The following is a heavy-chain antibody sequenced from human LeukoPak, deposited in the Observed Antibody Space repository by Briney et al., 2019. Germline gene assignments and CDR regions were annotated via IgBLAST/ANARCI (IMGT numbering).Heavy chain of an antibody. D-gene: IGHD3-3*01. J-gene: IGHJ5*02. CDR3: ARGIVDYDFWSGYHNWFDP. Sequence: PGALVKVSCKASGGTFSSYAISWVRQAPGQGLEWMGGIIPIFGTANYAQKFQGRVTITADESTGTAYMGLSSLRSEDTAVYYCARGIVDYDFWSGYHNWFDPWGQGTLVTVSS. CDR1: GGTFSSYA. V-gene: IGHV1-69*13. CDR2: IIPIFGTA.